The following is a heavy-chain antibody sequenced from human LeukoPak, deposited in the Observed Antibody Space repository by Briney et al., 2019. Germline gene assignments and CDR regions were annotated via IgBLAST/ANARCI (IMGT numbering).Heavy chain of an antibody. D-gene: IGHD5-18*01. CDR3: AKDAETHSYGPFDY. Sequence: GGSLRLSCAASGYTFDDYAMHWVRQAPGKGLEWVSLISGDGGSTYYADSVKGRFTISRDNSKNSLYLQMNSLRTEDNASYYCAKDAETHSYGPFDYWGQGTLVTVSS. CDR2: ISGDGGST. CDR1: GYTFDDYA. J-gene: IGHJ4*02. V-gene: IGHV3-43*02.